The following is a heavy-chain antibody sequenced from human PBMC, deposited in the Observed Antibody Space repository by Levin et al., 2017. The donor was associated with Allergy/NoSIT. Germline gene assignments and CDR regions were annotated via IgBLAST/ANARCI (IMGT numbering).Heavy chain of an antibody. J-gene: IGHJ4*02. Sequence: GGSLRLSCAASGFTVSNNYMSWVRQAPGKGLEWVSDIYTGGTTYYADSVKGRFTISRDNSKNTVYLQMNSLRAEDTAVYYCARSFPETGNYWGQGTLVIVSS. D-gene: IGHD2/OR15-2a*01. CDR2: IYTGGTT. CDR1: GFTVSNNY. V-gene: IGHV3-53*01. CDR3: ARSFPETGNY.